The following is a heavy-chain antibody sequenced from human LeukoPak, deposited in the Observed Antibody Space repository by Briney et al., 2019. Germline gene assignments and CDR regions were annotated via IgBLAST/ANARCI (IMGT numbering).Heavy chain of an antibody. Sequence: PSETLSLTCNVSGDSFSSYYWTWIRQPPGKGLEWLGYIYYTGSAHYNPSLKSRITISVDASKNQFSLRLTSVTAADTAMYYCARRLWWQWPYDYWGQGTLVTVSS. CDR3: ARRLWWQWPYDY. CDR1: GDSFSSYY. CDR2: IYYTGSA. J-gene: IGHJ4*02. D-gene: IGHD2-21*01. V-gene: IGHV4-59*01.